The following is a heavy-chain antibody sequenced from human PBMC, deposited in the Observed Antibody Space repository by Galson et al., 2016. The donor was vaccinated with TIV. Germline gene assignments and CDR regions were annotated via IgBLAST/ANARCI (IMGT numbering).Heavy chain of an antibody. J-gene: IGHJ6*02. CDR1: GAPIRDGDSF. CDR2: IHYSGRT. Sequence: LSLTCTVSGAPIRDGDSFWSWIRQSPGKGLEWIGYIHYSGRTFYNPSLKSRITISVDTSKNQFSVKLTSVTAADTAVYYCARKAGYYYYAMDVWGQGTTVTVSS. V-gene: IGHV4-30-4*01. CDR3: ARKAGYYYYAMDV.